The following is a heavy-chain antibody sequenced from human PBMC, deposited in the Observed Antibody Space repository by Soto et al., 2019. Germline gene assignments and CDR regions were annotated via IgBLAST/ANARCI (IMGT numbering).Heavy chain of an antibody. D-gene: IGHD3-3*01. CDR3: ARSSQGGSGYYTGFDY. Sequence: EVQLVESGGGLVQPGGSLRLSCAASGLTFSSYWMSWVRQAPGKGLEWVANIKQDGSEKYYVDSVKGRFTISRDNAKNSLYLQMNSLRAEDMAVYYCARSSQGGSGYYTGFDYWGQGTLVTVSS. V-gene: IGHV3-7*01. J-gene: IGHJ4*02. CDR1: GLTFSSYW. CDR2: IKQDGSEK.